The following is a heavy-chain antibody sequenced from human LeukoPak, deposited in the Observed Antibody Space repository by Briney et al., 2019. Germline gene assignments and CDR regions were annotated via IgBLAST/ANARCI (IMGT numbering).Heavy chain of an antibody. Sequence: GGSLRLSCAASGFTFSTYGMHWVRRAPGKGLEWVAFIRYDGTNKYYADSVKGRFTISRDNSKNTLYLQMNSLRTEDTAVYYCAKRDYSRGYCDYWGQGTLVTVSS. CDR2: IRYDGTNK. J-gene: IGHJ4*02. CDR3: AKRDYSRGYCDY. V-gene: IGHV3-30*02. CDR1: GFTFSTYG. D-gene: IGHD3-22*01.